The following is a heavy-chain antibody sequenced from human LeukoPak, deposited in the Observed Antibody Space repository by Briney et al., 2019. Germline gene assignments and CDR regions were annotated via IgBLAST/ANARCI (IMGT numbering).Heavy chain of an antibody. V-gene: IGHV3-48*04. D-gene: IGHD4-23*01. J-gene: IGHJ6*02. Sequence: GGSLRLSCAASGFTFSSYSMNWVRQAPGKGLEWVSYISSGSGSIYYADSVKGRFTISRDNAKNSVFLQMNSLRAEDTAVYYCARVRGNEALGYYYGMDVWGQGTTVTVSS. CDR3: ARVRGNEALGYYYGMDV. CDR1: GFTFSSYS. CDR2: ISSGSGSI.